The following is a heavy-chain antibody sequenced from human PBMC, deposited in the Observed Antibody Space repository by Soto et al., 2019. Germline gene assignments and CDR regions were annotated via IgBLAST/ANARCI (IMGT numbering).Heavy chain of an antibody. Sequence: QVQLVQSGAEVKKPGASVKVSCKASGYSFNTYAISWVRQAPGQGLEWMGWISGYNHNTNYEGKFQGRVTVTADRSTSTAYMELRSLTSNDTAVYYCAREYGMDVWGQGTPVTVS. J-gene: IGHJ6*02. CDR2: ISGYNHNT. V-gene: IGHV1-18*01. CDR1: GYSFNTYA. CDR3: AREYGMDV.